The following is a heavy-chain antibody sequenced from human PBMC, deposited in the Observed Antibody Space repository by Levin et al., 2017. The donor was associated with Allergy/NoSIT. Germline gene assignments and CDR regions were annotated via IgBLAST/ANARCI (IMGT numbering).Heavy chain of an antibody. CDR3: ARDHSWIAATGTCFDY. J-gene: IGHJ4*02. CDR1: GFTFSSYG. D-gene: IGHD6-13*01. CDR2: IWYDGSIK. Sequence: LSLTCAASGFTFSSYGMHWVRQAPGKGLEWVAVIWYDGSIKSYADSVKGRFTISRDNSKNTLYLQMNSLRAEDTAVYYCARDHSWIAATGTCFDYWGQGTLVTVSS. V-gene: IGHV3-33*01.